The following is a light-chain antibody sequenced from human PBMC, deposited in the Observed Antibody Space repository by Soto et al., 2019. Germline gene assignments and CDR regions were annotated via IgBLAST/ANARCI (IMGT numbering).Light chain of an antibody. V-gene: IGKV3-20*01. Sequence: VLTQSPGTLSLSPGERATLSCRASQSVSSSYLAWYQQKPGQAPRLLIYGASSRATDIPDRFSGSGSGTDFTLTISRLEPEDFAVYYCQQYGSSLLTFGGGTKVEIK. CDR3: QQYGSSLLT. CDR2: GAS. CDR1: QSVSSSY. J-gene: IGKJ4*01.